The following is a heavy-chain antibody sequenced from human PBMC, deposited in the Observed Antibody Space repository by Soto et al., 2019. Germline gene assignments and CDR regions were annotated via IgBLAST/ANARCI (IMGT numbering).Heavy chain of an antibody. CDR2: ISSSSSYI. Sequence: EVQLVESGGGLVKPGGSLRLSCAASGFTFSSYSMNWVRQAPGKGLEWVSSISSSSSYIYYADSVKGRFTISRDNAKNSLYRQMNSLRAEDTAVYYCARVGRSGKQQLTTGGWFDPWGQGTLVTVSS. D-gene: IGHD6-13*01. J-gene: IGHJ5*02. CDR3: ARVGRSGKQQLTTGGWFDP. V-gene: IGHV3-21*01. CDR1: GFTFSSYS.